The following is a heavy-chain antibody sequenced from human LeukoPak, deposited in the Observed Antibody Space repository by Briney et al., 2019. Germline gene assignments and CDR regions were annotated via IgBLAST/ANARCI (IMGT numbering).Heavy chain of an antibody. CDR1: GFTFSSYS. Sequence: AGTLRLSCAASGFTFSSYSLHWVRQAPGKGLEWVGVISYDGSNKYYAYSVKGRFTISRDNSKNTLYLQMNSLRAEDTAVYYCASRRGGFSGSGTDPNYFGRWGQGTQVTVS. D-gene: IGHD3-10*01. CDR2: ISYDGSNK. J-gene: IGHJ4*02. CDR3: ASRRGGFSGSGTDPNYFGR. V-gene: IGHV3-30*03.